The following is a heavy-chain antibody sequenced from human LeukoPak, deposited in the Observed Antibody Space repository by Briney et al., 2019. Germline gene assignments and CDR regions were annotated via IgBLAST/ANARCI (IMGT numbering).Heavy chain of an antibody. CDR2: ISGSGGST. CDR1: GFTFSSYA. J-gene: IGHJ4*02. D-gene: IGHD3-3*01. CDR3: AKDRHDFWSGYYIRGWYFDY. Sequence: GGSLRLSCAASGFTFSSYAMSWVRQAPGKGLEWVSAISGSGGSTYYADSVKGRFTISRDNSKNTLYLQMNSLRAEDTAVYYCAKDRHDFWSGYYIRGWYFDYWGKGTLVTVSS. V-gene: IGHV3-23*01.